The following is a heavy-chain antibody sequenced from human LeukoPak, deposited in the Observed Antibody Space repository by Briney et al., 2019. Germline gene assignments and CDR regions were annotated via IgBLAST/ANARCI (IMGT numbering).Heavy chain of an antibody. D-gene: IGHD6-19*01. CDR3: AKRAVAGYVDY. Sequence: GGSLRLSCAASGFTFSSYSMNWVRQAPGKGLEWVSSISSSSSYIYYADSVKGRFAISRGNAKNSLYLQMNSLRAEDTAVYYCAKRAVAGYVDYWGQGTLVTVSS. V-gene: IGHV3-21*01. CDR1: GFTFSSYS. J-gene: IGHJ4*02. CDR2: ISSSSSYI.